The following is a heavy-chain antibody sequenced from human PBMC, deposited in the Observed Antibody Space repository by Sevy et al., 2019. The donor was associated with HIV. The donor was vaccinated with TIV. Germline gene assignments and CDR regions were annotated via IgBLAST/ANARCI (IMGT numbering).Heavy chain of an antibody. V-gene: IGHV3-23*01. CDR3: AKGRLVQYYYYGMDV. CDR1: GFTFSSYA. CDR2: IRSSGADT. J-gene: IGHJ6*02. D-gene: IGHD6-19*01. Sequence: GGSLRLSCAASGFTFSSYAMSWVRQAPGKGLEWVSAIRSSGADTYYADSVKGRFTISRDNSKNTLYLQMNSLRAEDTAVYYCAKGRLVQYYYYGMDVWGQGTTVTVSS.